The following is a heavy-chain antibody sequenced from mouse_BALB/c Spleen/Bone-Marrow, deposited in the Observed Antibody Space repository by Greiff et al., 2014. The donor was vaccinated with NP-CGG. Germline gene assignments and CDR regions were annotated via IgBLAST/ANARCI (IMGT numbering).Heavy chain of an antibody. V-gene: IGHV7-3*02. Sequence: VTLKESGGGLVQPGGSLRLSCTPSGFTFTDYFMTWVRQPPGKALEWLGFIRNKPSGYTTEYNPSVKGRFSISRDNSQGIFYLQMNTLRAEDSAIYYCARDYNGYFDFWGQGTTLTVSS. CDR3: ARDYNGYFDF. CDR1: GFTFTDYF. J-gene: IGHJ2*01. D-gene: IGHD6-1*01. CDR2: IRNKPSGYTT.